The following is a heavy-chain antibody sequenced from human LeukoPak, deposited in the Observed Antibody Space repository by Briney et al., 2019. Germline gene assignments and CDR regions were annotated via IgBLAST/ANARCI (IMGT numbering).Heavy chain of an antibody. CDR2: INPNSGGT. V-gene: IGHV1-2*02. Sequence: ASVKVSCKASGYTFTGYYMHWVQQAPGQGLEWMGWINPNSGGTKYAQKFQGRVTMTRDTSISTAYMELSSLTSDDTAVYYCARELLPAVTEGWFDPWGQGTLVTVSS. D-gene: IGHD2-2*01. J-gene: IGHJ5*02. CDR3: ARELLPAVTEGWFDP. CDR1: GYTFTGYY.